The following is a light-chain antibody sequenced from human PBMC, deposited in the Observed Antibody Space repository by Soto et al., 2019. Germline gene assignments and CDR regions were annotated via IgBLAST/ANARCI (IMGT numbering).Light chain of an antibody. CDR3: AAWDDSLNAVL. V-gene: IGLV1-44*01. J-gene: IGLJ2*01. CDR2: TNN. CDR1: SSNIGSNT. Sequence: QSVLTQPPSASGTPGQRVTISCSGSSSNIGSNTVNWYQQLSGTAPKLLIDTNNQRPSGVPDRFSGSKSGTSASLAISGLQSDDEADYYCAAWDDSLNAVLFGGGTKLTVL.